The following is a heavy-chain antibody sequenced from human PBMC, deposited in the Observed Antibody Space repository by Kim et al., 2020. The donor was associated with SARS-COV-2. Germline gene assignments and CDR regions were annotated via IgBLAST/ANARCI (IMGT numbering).Heavy chain of an antibody. Sequence: GGSLRLSCVASGFTFGGYYMAWIRQAPGKGLEWVSYVSSASTNIRHADSVKGRFTISRDNAKDKLYLQMNSLRVDDTAVYFCARGGEGYRRRGLDHWGQGTLVTVSS. CDR1: GFTFGGYY. J-gene: IGHJ4*02. V-gene: IGHV3-11*05. CDR3: ARGGEGYRRRGLDH. D-gene: IGHD4-4*01. CDR2: VSSASTNI.